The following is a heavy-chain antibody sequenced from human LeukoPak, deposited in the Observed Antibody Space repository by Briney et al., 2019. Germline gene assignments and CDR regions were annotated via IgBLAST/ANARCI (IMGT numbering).Heavy chain of an antibody. J-gene: IGHJ4*02. CDR3: AKDIGRANGVDFDY. CDR1: GFTFSSYA. D-gene: IGHD2-8*01. Sequence: GGSLSLSCAASGFTFSSYAMSWVRQAPGKGLEWVSAISGSGGSTYYADSVKGRFTISRDNSKNTLYLQMNSLRAEDTAVYYCAKDIGRANGVDFDYWGQGTLVTVSS. CDR2: ISGSGGST. V-gene: IGHV3-23*01.